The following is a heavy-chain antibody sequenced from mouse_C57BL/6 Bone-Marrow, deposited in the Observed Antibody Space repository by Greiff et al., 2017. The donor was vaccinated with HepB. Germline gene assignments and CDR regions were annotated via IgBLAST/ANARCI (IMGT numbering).Heavy chain of an antibody. D-gene: IGHD2-4*01. Sequence: QVQLQQSGPELVKPGASVKLSCKASGYTFTSYDINWVKQRPGQGLEWIGWIYPRDGSTKYNEKFKGKATLTVATSSSTAYMELHILTSEDSAVYFCARSVYYYDVAYWCQGPLVTVSA. V-gene: IGHV1-85*01. CDR1: GYTFTSYD. CDR3: ARSVYYYDVAY. CDR2: IYPRDGST. J-gene: IGHJ3*01.